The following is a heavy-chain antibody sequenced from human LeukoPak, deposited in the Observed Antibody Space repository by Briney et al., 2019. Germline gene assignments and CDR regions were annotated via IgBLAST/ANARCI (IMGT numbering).Heavy chain of an antibody. J-gene: IGHJ4*02. D-gene: IGHD6-13*01. CDR2: IYSGGST. V-gene: IGHV3-66*01. CDR1: GFTVSSNY. CDR3: ARDLLIAAAAPGY. Sequence: GGSLRLSCAASGFTVSSNYMSWVRQAPGKGLEWVSVIYSGGSTYYADSVKGRFTISRDNSKNTLYLQMNSLRAEDTAVYYCARDLLIAAAAPGYWGQGTLVTVSS.